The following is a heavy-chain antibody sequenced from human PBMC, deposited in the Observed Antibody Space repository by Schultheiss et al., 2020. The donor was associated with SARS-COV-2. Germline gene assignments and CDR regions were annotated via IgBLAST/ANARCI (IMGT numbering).Heavy chain of an antibody. D-gene: IGHD3-10*01. CDR2: ISWNSGSI. V-gene: IGHV3-23*01. CDR1: GFTFSSYA. Sequence: GGSLRLSCAASGFTFSSYAMHWVRQAPGKGLVWVSGISWNSGSIGYADSVKGRFTISRDNSKNTLYLQMNSLRAEDTAVYYCAKDLSITMVRGVILPFDYWGQGTLVTVSS. CDR3: AKDLSITMVRGVILPFDY. J-gene: IGHJ4*02.